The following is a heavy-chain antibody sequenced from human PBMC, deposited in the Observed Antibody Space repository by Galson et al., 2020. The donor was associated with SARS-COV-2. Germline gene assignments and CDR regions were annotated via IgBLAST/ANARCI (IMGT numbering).Heavy chain of an antibody. CDR3: ARDALGAAADY. CDR1: GGSFNNYY. Sequence: ETSETLSLTCTVSGGSFNNYYWTWIRQSAGKGLEWIGRIYFIGTTTYNPSLKSRVTMSLDTSKNQFSLKLTSVTAADTAVYYCARDALGAAADYWGRGTPVVVSS. V-gene: IGHV4-4*07. J-gene: IGHJ4*02. D-gene: IGHD6-13*01. CDR2: IYFIGTT.